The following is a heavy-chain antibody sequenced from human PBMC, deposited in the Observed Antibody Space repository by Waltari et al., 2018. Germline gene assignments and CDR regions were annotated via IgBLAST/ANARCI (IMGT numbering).Heavy chain of an antibody. V-gene: IGHV4-34*01. Sequence: QVQLQQWGAGLLKTSETLSITCAVYGGSCSGYYWSWIRQPPGKGLEWIGEIDHSGSTNYNPSLKSRVTISVDTSKNHFSLKLSSVTAADTAVYYCARGRYCSGGSCYSNWFDPLGQGTLVTVSS. CDR1: GGSCSGYY. CDR2: IDHSGST. J-gene: IGHJ5*02. CDR3: ARGRYCSGGSCYSNWFDP. D-gene: IGHD2-15*01.